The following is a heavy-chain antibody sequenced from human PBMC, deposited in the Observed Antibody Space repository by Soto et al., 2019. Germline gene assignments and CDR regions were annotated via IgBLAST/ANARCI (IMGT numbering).Heavy chain of an antibody. CDR1: GYSFTSYG. CDR3: ASEYCSSTSCYFLYY. V-gene: IGHV1-18*01. J-gene: IGHJ4*02. Sequence: ASVKVSCKTSGYSFTSYGISWVRQAPGQGLEWMGWISTYNGDTYYAQKLQGRVTMTTDTATSKAYMEVRSLRSDDAAVYYCASEYCSSTSCYFLYYWGQGTLVTVSS. CDR2: ISTYNGDT. D-gene: IGHD2-2*01.